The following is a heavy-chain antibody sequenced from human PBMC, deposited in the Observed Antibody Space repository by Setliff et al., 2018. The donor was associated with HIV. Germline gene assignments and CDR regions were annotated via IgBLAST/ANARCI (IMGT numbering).Heavy chain of an antibody. Sequence: PSETLSLTCTVSGGSISRANYYWSWIRQPPGKGLEWIGYIYYNGNAYYYNPSLKSRTTISLDTSMNQFSLKLTSVTAADTAVYYCARHSLGNIGDYIRIGAFDIWGQGTMVTVSS. V-gene: IGHV4-30-4*08. D-gene: IGHD4-17*01. CDR1: GGSISRANYY. J-gene: IGHJ3*02. CDR2: IYYNGNAY. CDR3: ARHSLGNIGDYIRIGAFDI.